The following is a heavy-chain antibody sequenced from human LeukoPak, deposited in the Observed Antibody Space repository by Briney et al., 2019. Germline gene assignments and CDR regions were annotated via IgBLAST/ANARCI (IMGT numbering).Heavy chain of an antibody. CDR2: IGANSAI. CDR1: GFTFSGYA. Sequence: GGSLRLSCSASGFTFSGYAMHWVRQAPGKGLEWVSYIGANSAIYYADSVKGRFTISRDNAKSSLSLQMNSLRDDDTAVYYCAREGYYGAFDIWGQGTMVTVSS. D-gene: IGHD3-10*01. V-gene: IGHV3-48*02. CDR3: AREGYYGAFDI. J-gene: IGHJ3*02.